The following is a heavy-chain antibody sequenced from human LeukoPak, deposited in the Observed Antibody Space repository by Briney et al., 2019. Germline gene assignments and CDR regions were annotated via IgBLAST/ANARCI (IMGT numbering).Heavy chain of an antibody. V-gene: IGHV4-39*01. CDR3: ARQRADYFYHYMDV. CDR1: GGSIDSSNYY. J-gene: IGHJ6*03. Sequence: SETLSLTCTVSGGSIDSSNYYWDWIRQPPGKGLEWLGNIYYSGTTFYTSSLKSRVTISADMYKNQFPLRLTSVTAADTAVYYCARQRADYFYHYMDVWGKGTTVIVSS. CDR2: IYYSGTT.